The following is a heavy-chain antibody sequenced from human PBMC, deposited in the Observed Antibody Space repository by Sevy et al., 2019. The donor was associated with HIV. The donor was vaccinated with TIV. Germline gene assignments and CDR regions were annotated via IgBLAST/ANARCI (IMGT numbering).Heavy chain of an antibody. J-gene: IGHJ3*02. CDR3: ARLPGGGYDSYAFDI. CDR2: ISYDGSNK. V-gene: IGHV3-30-3*01. Sequence: GGSLRLSCAASGFTFSSYAMHWVRQAPGKGLEWVAVISYDGSNKYYADSVKGRFTISRDNSKNTLYLQMNSLRAEDTAVYYRARLPGGGYDSYAFDIWGQGTMVTVSS. D-gene: IGHD5-12*01. CDR1: GFTFSSYA.